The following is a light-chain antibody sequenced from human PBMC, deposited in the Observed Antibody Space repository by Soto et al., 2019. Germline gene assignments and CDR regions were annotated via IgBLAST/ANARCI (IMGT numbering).Light chain of an antibody. CDR2: GAS. J-gene: IGKJ1*01. CDR3: QQYGSSPRT. CDR1: QSIGDT. Sequence: EIGVTQSAATLSVSTGEGATLSCRASQSIGDTLAWYQQKPGQAPRLLIYGASSRATGIPDRFSGSGSGTDFTLTINRLEPEDFAVYYCQQYGSSPRTFGQGTNVDIK. V-gene: IGKV3-20*01.